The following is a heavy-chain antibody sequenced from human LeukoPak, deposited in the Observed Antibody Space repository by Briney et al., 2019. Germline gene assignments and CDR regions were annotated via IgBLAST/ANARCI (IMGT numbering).Heavy chain of an antibody. D-gene: IGHD3-10*01. CDR1: GFTFSTYS. Sequence: PGGSLRLSCAASGFTFSTYSMNWVRQAPGKGLEWVSYISSSRSTIYYADSVKGRFTISRDNAKNSLYLQMNSLSDEDTAVYYCASPLYYYGSGDDWGQGTLVTVSS. J-gene: IGHJ4*02. V-gene: IGHV3-48*02. CDR2: ISSSRSTI. CDR3: ASPLYYYGSGDD.